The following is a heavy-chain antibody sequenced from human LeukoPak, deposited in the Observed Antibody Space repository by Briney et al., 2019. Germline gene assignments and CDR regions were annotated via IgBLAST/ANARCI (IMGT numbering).Heavy chain of an antibody. CDR2: ISYDGSNK. D-gene: IGHD6-19*01. J-gene: IGHJ4*02. CDR3: ARGLRIAVAGNIDY. Sequence: GGSLRLSCAASGFTFSTYSMHWVRQAPGKGLEWVAAISYDGSNKRYADSVKGRFTISRDNSKNTLYLQMNSLRADNTAVYYCARGLRIAVAGNIDYWGQGTLVTVSS. V-gene: IGHV3-30*04. CDR1: GFTFSTYS.